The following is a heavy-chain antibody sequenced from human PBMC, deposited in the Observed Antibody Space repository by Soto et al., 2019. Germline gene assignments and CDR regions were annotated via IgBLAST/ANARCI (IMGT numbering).Heavy chain of an antibody. CDR1: GGSISSGGYY. J-gene: IGHJ4*02. V-gene: IGHV4-31*03. CDR3: ARGEYGVVVTAFDY. CDR2: IYYSGST. D-gene: IGHD2-21*02. Sequence: QVQLQESGPGLVKPSQTLSLTCTVSGGSISSGGYYWSWIRQHPGKGLEWIGYIYYSGSTYYNPSLKSRVTISVDTSKNHFSLKLSSVTAADTAVYYCARGEYGVVVTAFDYWGQGTLVTVSS.